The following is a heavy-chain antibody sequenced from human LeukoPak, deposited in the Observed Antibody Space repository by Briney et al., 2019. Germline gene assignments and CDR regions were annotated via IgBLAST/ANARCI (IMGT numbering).Heavy chain of an antibody. V-gene: IGHV1-46*01. Sequence: ASVKVSCKASGYTFTSYYMHWVRQAPGQGLEWMGIINPSGGSTSYAQKFQGRVTMTRDTSTSTVYMELSSLRSEDTAVYYCASVMVRGVIMRWSWFDPWGQGTLVTVSS. CDR3: ASVMVRGVIMRWSWFDP. CDR1: GYTFTSYY. J-gene: IGHJ5*02. D-gene: IGHD3-10*01. CDR2: INPSGGST.